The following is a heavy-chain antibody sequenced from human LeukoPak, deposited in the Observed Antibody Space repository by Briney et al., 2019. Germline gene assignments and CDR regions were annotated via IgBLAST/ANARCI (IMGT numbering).Heavy chain of an antibody. V-gene: IGHV3-23*01. D-gene: IGHD2-2*01. CDR3: AKTSTYCSSTSCPNWFDP. CDR1: GFTFSSYA. CDR2: ISGSGGST. J-gene: IGHJ5*02. Sequence: PGGSLRLSCAASGFTFSSYAMSWVRQAPGKGLEWVSAISGSGGSTYYADSAKGRFTISRDNSKNTLYLQMNSLRAEDTAVYYCAKTSTYCSSTSCPNWFDPWGQGTLVTVSS.